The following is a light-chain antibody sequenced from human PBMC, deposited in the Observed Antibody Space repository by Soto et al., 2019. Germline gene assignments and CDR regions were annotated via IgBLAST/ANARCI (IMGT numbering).Light chain of an antibody. J-gene: IGKJ4*01. CDR3: KQRNTWPLT. V-gene: IGKV3-11*01. Sequence: EIVLTQSPATLSLSPGERATLSCRASQSVSKYLAWYQQKPGQAPRLLIYDASDRATGIPARFSGSGSGTDFTLTISNLEPEDFAVYYCKQRNTWPLTFGGGTKVEIK. CDR2: DAS. CDR1: QSVSKY.